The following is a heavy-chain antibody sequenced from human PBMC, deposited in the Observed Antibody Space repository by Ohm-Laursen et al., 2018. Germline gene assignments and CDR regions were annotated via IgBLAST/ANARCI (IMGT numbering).Heavy chain of an antibody. Sequence: GSLRLSCAASGFIVSNNYMSWVRQAPGKGLEWVSLIYAGGSTHYADSVKGRFTISRDNAKNSLYLQMNSLRAEDTALYYCARLLAPMGADYYYYYGMDVWGQGTTVTVSS. CDR3: ARLLAPMGADYYYYYGMDV. V-gene: IGHV3-53*05. CDR2: IYAGGST. J-gene: IGHJ6*02. CDR1: GFIVSNNY. D-gene: IGHD1-26*01.